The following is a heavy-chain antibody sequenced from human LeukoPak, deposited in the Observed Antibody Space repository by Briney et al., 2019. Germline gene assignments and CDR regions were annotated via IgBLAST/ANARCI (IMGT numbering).Heavy chain of an antibody. CDR1: GGSISSYY. D-gene: IGHD3-22*01. Sequence: SETLSLTRTVSGGSISSYYWSWIRQPPGKGLEWIGYIYYSGSTNYNPSLKSRVTISVDTSKNQFSLKLTSVTSADTAVYSCARLLDNDISGDPDTFDVWGQGTTVIVSS. CDR2: IYYSGST. J-gene: IGHJ3*01. CDR3: ARLLDNDISGDPDTFDV. V-gene: IGHV4-59*01.